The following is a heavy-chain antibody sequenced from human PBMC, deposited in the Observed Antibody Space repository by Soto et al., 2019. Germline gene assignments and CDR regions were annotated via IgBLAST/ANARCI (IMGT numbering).Heavy chain of an antibody. V-gene: IGHV1-69*01. J-gene: IGHJ6*02. Sequence: QVQLVQSGAEVEKPGSSVKVSCKASGGTFSSYAISWVRQAPGQGLEWMGDIFPLFNTADYAQKFQGRVTITADESTSTADMELSSLRSEDTAVYYCASGKPATFGGVTVQYYYGMDVWGQGTTVSVSS. CDR1: GGTFSSYA. CDR3: ASGKPATFGGVTVQYYYGMDV. CDR2: IFPLFNTA. D-gene: IGHD3-16*02.